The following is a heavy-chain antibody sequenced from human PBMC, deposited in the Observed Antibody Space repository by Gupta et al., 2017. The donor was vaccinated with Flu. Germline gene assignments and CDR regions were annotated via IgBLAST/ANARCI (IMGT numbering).Heavy chain of an antibody. J-gene: IGHJ3*02. CDR3: ARVLGGSGPHDAFDI. Sequence: APGKGLEWVSYISSSGSTIYYADSVKGRFTISRDNAKNSLYLQMNSLRAEDTAVYYCARVLGGSGPHDAFDIWGQGTMVTVSS. CDR2: ISSSGSTI. D-gene: IGHD3-10*01. V-gene: IGHV3-48*03.